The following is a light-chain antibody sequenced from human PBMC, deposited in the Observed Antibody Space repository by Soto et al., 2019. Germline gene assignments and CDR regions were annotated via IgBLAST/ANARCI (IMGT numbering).Light chain of an antibody. CDR2: GAS. V-gene: IGKV3-20*01. CDR3: QQYGSSSIT. Sequence: EIVLTQSPGILSLSPGERATLSCRASQSVRSNYLAWYQQKPGQAPRRLIYGASSRATGIPDRFTGSGSGTDFTLTINRLEPEDFAVYYCQQYGSSSITFGQGTRLEIK. J-gene: IGKJ5*01. CDR1: QSVRSNY.